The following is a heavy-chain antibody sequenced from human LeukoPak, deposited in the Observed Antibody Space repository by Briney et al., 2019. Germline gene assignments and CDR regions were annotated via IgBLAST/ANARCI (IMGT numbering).Heavy chain of an antibody. Sequence: PETLSLTCAVYGGSFSGYYWSWIRQPPGKGLEWIGEINHSGSTNYNPSLKSRVTISVDTSKNQFSLKLSSVTAADTAVYYCAREPIGYCTNGVCYTFDYWGQGTLVTVSS. CDR1: GGSFSGYY. D-gene: IGHD2-8*01. J-gene: IGHJ4*02. CDR3: AREPIGYCTNGVCYTFDY. V-gene: IGHV4-34*01. CDR2: INHSGST.